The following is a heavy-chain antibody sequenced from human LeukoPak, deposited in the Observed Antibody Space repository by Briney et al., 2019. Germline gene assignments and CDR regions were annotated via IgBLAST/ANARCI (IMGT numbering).Heavy chain of an antibody. D-gene: IGHD3-16*01. CDR3: AREVGERLPAGL. CDR2: IIPILGIA. CDR1: GGTFSSYT. V-gene: IGHV1-69*04. Sequence: ASVKVSCKASGGTFSSYTISWVRQAPRQGLEWMGRIIPILGIANYAQKFQGRVTITADKSTSTAYMELSSLRSEDSAVYYCAREVGERLPAGLWGQGTLVTVPS. J-gene: IGHJ4*02.